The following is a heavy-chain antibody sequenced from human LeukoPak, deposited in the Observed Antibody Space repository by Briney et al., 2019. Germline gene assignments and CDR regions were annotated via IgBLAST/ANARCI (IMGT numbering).Heavy chain of an antibody. CDR1: GFTFSSYG. CDR3: ARGARVSRDQYNWFDP. Sequence: GGSLRLSCVASGFTFSSYGIHWVRQAPGKGLEWVGVIWYDGGNKDYADSVKGRFTISRDNSKNTLYLQMNSLRAEDTAVYYCARGARVSRDQYNWFDPWGQGTLVTVSS. V-gene: IGHV3-33*01. CDR2: IWYDGGNK. D-gene: IGHD2-2*01. J-gene: IGHJ5*02.